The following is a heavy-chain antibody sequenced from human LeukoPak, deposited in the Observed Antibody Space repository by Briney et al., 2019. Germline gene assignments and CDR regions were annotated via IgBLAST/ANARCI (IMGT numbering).Heavy chain of an antibody. Sequence: ASVKVSCTASGYTFTVYYMHWVRQAPGQGRERMGWINTKSGGTNYAQKFQGRVTMTRDTSISTAYMELSRLRSDYTAVYYCARGRGQWLVLSDVWGQGTTVTVSS. D-gene: IGHD6-19*01. CDR3: ARGRGQWLVLSDV. CDR1: GYTFTVYY. CDR2: INTKSGGT. J-gene: IGHJ6*02. V-gene: IGHV1-2*02.